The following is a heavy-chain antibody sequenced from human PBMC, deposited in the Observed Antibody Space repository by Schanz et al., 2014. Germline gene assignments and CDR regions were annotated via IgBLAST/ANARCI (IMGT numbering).Heavy chain of an antibody. J-gene: IGHJ4*02. CDR2: ISSSGSYI. CDR1: GFTFRDYY. V-gene: IGHV3-11*05. CDR3: AKDLLYGAPMPLNHLDY. D-gene: IGHD2-2*01. Sequence: VLLVESGGGLVKPGGSLRLSCAASGFTFRDYYMSWIRQAPGKGLEWVSSISSSGSYIHYADSVKGRFTISRDNSKNTLYLQMNSLRAEDTAVYYCAKDLLYGAPMPLNHLDYWGQGTLVTVSS.